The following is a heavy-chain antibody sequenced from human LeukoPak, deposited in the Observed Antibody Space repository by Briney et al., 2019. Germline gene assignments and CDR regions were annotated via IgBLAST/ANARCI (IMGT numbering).Heavy chain of an antibody. CDR1: GFTFSSYA. J-gene: IGHJ6*02. V-gene: IGHV3-23*01. Sequence: GGSLRLSCAASGFTFSSYAMSWVRQAPGKGLEWVSAISGSGGSTYYADSVKGRFTISRDNSKNTLYLQMNSLRAEDTAVYYCATTPPYDFWSGSPRRNYYYYGMDVWGQGTTVTVSS. D-gene: IGHD3-3*01. CDR3: ATTPPYDFWSGSPRRNYYYYGMDV. CDR2: ISGSGGST.